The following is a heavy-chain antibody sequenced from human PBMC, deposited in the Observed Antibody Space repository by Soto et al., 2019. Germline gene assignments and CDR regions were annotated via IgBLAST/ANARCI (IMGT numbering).Heavy chain of an antibody. D-gene: IGHD3-3*01. J-gene: IGHJ3*02. CDR1: GYTLTELS. CDR3: ATRDLEWLLFAFDI. V-gene: IGHV1-24*01. Sequence: GASVKVSCKVSGYTLTELSMHWVRQAPGKGLEWMGGFDPEDGETIYAQKFQGRVTMTEDTSTDTAYMELSSLRSEDTAVYYCATRDLEWLLFAFDIWGQGTMVTVSS. CDR2: FDPEDGET.